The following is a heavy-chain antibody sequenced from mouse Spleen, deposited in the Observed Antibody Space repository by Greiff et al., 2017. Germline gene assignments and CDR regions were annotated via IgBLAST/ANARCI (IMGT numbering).Heavy chain of an antibody. CDR3: ARDLTGGYYFDY. J-gene: IGHJ2*01. V-gene: IGHV1-80*01. D-gene: IGHD4-1*01. Sequence: QVQLQQSGAELVKPGASVKISCKASGYAFSSYWMNWVKQRPGKGLEWIGQIYPGDGDTNYNGKFKGKATLTADKSSSTAYMQLSSLTSEDSAVYFCARDLTGGYYFDYWGQGTTLTVSS. CDR1: GYAFSSYW. CDR2: IYPGDGDT.